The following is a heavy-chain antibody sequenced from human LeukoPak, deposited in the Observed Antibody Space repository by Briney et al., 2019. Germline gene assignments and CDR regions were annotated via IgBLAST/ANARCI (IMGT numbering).Heavy chain of an antibody. CDR1: GGTFSSYA. Sequence: ASVKVSCKASGGTFSSYAISWVRQAPGQGLEWMGRIIPIFGIANYAQKFQGRVTITTDESTSTAYMELSSLRSEDTAVYYCARGLREGWFGELYYWGQETLVTVSS. J-gene: IGHJ4*02. D-gene: IGHD3-10*01. CDR2: IIPIFGIA. CDR3: ARGLREGWFGELYY. V-gene: IGHV1-69*05.